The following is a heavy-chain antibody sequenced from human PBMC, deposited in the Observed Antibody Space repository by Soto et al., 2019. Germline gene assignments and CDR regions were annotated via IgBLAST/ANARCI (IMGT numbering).Heavy chain of an antibody. D-gene: IGHD3-9*01. CDR1: DDSINSDKYY. J-gene: IGHJ4*02. CDR2: IYYRGNA. Sequence: QLQLQESGPGLVKPSETLSLTCSVSDDSINSDKYYWGWIRQPPGKGLEWIGSIYYRGNADYNPSRQTRVTIALQKSKGRCSLRLNSVTDADSAVYFCARREGLATTSYYFDFWGPGALVTVSS. CDR3: ARREGLATTSYYFDF. V-gene: IGHV4-39*01.